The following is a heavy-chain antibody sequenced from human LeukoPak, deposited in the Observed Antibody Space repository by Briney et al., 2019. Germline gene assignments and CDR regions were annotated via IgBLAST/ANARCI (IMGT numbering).Heavy chain of an antibody. CDR1: GFTFSSYE. Sequence: GGSLRLSCAASGFTFSSYEMNWVRQAPGKGLEWVSYISSSGSTIYYADSVKGRFTISRDNAKNSLYLQMNSLRAEDTAVYYCARCVGKGYDSSGYKYWGQGTLVTVSS. V-gene: IGHV3-48*03. CDR2: ISSSGSTI. J-gene: IGHJ4*02. CDR3: ARCVGKGYDSSGYKY. D-gene: IGHD3-22*01.